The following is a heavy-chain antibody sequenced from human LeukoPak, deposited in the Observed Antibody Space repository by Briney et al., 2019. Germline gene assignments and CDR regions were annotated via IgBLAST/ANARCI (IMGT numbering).Heavy chain of an antibody. J-gene: IGHJ5*02. Sequence: SETLSLTCAVYGGSFSGYYWSWIRQPPGKGLEWIGEINHSGSTNYNPSLKSRVTISVDTSKNQFSLKLSSVTAADTAVYYCARGWDYYDSSGSDGRFDPWGQGTLVTVSS. CDR1: GGSFSGYY. CDR2: INHSGST. D-gene: IGHD3-22*01. CDR3: ARGWDYYDSSGSDGRFDP. V-gene: IGHV4-34*01.